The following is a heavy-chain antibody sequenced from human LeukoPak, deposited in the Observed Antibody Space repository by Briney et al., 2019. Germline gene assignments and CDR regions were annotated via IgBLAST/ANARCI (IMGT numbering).Heavy chain of an antibody. D-gene: IGHD5-12*01. V-gene: IGHV4-39*07. CDR3: ARAERSGYDLLYYFDY. Sequence: SETLSLTRTVSGGSISSSSYYWGWIRQPPGKGLEWIGSIYYSGSTYYNPSLKSRVTISVDTSKNQFSLKLSSVTAADTAVYYCARAERSGYDLLYYFDYWGQGTLVTVSS. CDR2: IYYSGST. CDR1: GGSISSSSYY. J-gene: IGHJ4*02.